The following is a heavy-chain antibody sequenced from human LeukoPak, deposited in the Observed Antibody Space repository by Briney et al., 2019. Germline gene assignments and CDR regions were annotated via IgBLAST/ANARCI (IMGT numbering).Heavy chain of an antibody. CDR3: ARGIAAASERALDI. CDR2: IYSSGST. Sequence: SETLSLTCTVSGGSISSYYWSWIRQPAGKGLEWIGRIYSSGSTDYNPSLRSRVTMSVDTSKNHFSLKLSSVTAADTAVYYCARGIAAASERALDIWGQGTMVTVSS. V-gene: IGHV4-4*07. CDR1: GGSISSYY. J-gene: IGHJ3*02. D-gene: IGHD6-13*01.